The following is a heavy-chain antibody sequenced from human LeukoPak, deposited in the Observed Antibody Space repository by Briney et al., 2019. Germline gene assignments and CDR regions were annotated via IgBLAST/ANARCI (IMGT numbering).Heavy chain of an antibody. CDR2: IWYDGSNK. V-gene: IGHV3-30*02. J-gene: IGHJ4*02. CDR3: AEDALEQWLVPDY. CDR1: GFTFSSYG. Sequence: PGGSLRLSCAASGFTFSSYGMHWVRQAPGKGLEWVAVIWYDGSNKYYADSVKGRFTISRDNSKNTLYLQVNSLRAEDTAVYYCAEDALEQWLVPDYWGQGTLVTVSS. D-gene: IGHD6-19*01.